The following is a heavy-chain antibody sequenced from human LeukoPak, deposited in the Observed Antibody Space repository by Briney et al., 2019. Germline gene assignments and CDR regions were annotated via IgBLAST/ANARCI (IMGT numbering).Heavy chain of an antibody. CDR2: IYYSGST. CDR1: GGSISSSSYY. CDR3: ARGYGQWLVQNYYGMDV. J-gene: IGHJ6*02. Sequence: SETLSLTCTVSGGSISSSSYYWSWIRQPPGKGLEWIGYIYYSGSTNYNPSLKSRVTISVDTSKNQFSLKLSSVTAADTAVYYCARGYGQWLVQNYYGMDVWGQGTTVTVSS. D-gene: IGHD6-19*01. V-gene: IGHV4-61*01.